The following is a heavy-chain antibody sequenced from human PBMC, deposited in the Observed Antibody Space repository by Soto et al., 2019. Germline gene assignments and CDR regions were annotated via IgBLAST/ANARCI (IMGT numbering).Heavy chain of an antibody. V-gene: IGHV1-3*01. CDR2: INAGNGNT. CDR1: GYTFTSYA. J-gene: IGHJ4*02. CDR3: ATAGNYRFDN. Sequence: ASVQVSCKATGYTFTSYAMHWVRQAPGQRLEWMGWINAGNGNTKYSQKFQGRVTITRDTSASTAYMELSSLRSEDTAVYFCATAGNYRFDNWGLGTLVTVSS. D-gene: IGHD1-1*01.